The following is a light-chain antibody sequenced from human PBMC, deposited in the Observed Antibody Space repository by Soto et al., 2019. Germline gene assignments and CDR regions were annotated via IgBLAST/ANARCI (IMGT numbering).Light chain of an antibody. Sequence: DIQLTQSPSSLSASVGDRVTITCRASQAISSYLAWYQQKPGKVPELLIYATSTLQSGAPSRFSGSGSGTDFTLTISSLQPEDVATYYCQKYNHAPTFGGGTKMEIK. CDR3: QKYNHAPT. V-gene: IGKV1-27*01. CDR2: ATS. J-gene: IGKJ4*01. CDR1: QAISSY.